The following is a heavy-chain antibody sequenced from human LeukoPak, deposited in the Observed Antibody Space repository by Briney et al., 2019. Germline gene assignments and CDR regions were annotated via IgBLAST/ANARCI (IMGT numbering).Heavy chain of an antibody. D-gene: IGHD5-18*01. CDR3: AFSWIQLWLPQNYYYYGMDV. CDR2: MNPNSGNT. J-gene: IGHJ6*02. V-gene: IGHV1-8*01. Sequence: ASVKVSCKASGYTFTSYDINWVRQATGQGLEWMGRMNPNSGNTGYAQKFQGRVTMTRNTSISTAYMELSSLRSEDTAVYYCAFSWIQLWLPQNYYYYGMDVWGQGTTVTVSS. CDR1: GYTFTSYD.